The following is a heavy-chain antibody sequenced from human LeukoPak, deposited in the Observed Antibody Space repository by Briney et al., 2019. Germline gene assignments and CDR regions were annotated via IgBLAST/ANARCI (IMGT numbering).Heavy chain of an antibody. Sequence: GGSLRLSCAASGFTFSSCAMSWVRQAPGKGLEWVSAISGSGGSTYYADSVKGRFTISRDNAKNTLYLQMNSLRAEDTAVYYCASSRYDSSGYYGIIAYWGQGTLVTVSS. V-gene: IGHV3-23*01. D-gene: IGHD3-22*01. J-gene: IGHJ4*02. CDR3: ASSRYDSSGYYGIIAY. CDR2: ISGSGGST. CDR1: GFTFSSCA.